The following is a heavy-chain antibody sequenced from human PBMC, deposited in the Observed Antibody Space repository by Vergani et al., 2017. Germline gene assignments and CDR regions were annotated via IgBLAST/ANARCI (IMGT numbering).Heavy chain of an antibody. V-gene: IGHV3-23*01. Sequence: EVQLLESGGGLVQPGGSLRLSCAASGFTFSSYAMSWVRQAPGKGLEWVSAISGSGGSTYYADSVKGRFTISRDNSKNTLYLQMNSLRAEDTAVYYCARDQITIFGVVILGYYFDYWGQGTLVTVSS. CDR2: ISGSGGST. CDR3: ARDQITIFGVVILGYYFDY. D-gene: IGHD3-3*01. J-gene: IGHJ4*02. CDR1: GFTFSSYA.